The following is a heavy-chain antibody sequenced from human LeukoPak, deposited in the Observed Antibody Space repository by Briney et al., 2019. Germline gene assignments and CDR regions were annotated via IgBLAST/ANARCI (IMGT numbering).Heavy chain of an antibody. J-gene: IGHJ4*02. D-gene: IGHD4-17*01. Sequence: HWASVKVSCKASGYTFTGYYMRWVRQAPGQGLEWMGWINPNSGGTNYAQKFQGRVTMTRDTSISTAYMELSRLRSDDTAVYYCARDCAGYGDYAFDYWGQGTLVTVSS. CDR1: GYTFTGYY. V-gene: IGHV1-2*02. CDR3: ARDCAGYGDYAFDY. CDR2: INPNSGGT.